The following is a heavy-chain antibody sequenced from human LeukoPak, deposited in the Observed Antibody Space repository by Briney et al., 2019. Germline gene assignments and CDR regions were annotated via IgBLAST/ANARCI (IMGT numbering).Heavy chain of an antibody. CDR1: GFTFSSYG. V-gene: IGHV3-30*02. CDR2: IRYDGSNK. D-gene: IGHD2-8*01. Sequence: PGGSLRLSCSASGFTFSSYGMHWVRQAPGKGLEWVAFIRYDGSNKYYAESVKGRFTISRDNSKNTLYLQMNSLRAEDTAVYYCAKDRSPNFTQLIALHIDCWGQGTLVTVSS. J-gene: IGHJ4*02. CDR3: AKDRSPNFTQLIALHIDC.